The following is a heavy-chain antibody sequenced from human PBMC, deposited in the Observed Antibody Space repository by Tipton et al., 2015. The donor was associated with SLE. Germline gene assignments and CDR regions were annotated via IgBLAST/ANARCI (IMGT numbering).Heavy chain of an antibody. CDR1: GFTFSSYS. V-gene: IGHV3-21*04. CDR2: ISSSSSYI. D-gene: IGHD6-19*01. J-gene: IGHJ6*02. CDR3: AKWGGVAGFYYYGMDV. Sequence: SLRLSCAASGFTFSSYSMNWVRQAPGKGLEWVSSISSSSSYIYYADSVKGRFTISRDNAKNTLYLQMNSLRAEDTAVYYCAKWGGVAGFYYYGMDVWGQGTTVTVSS.